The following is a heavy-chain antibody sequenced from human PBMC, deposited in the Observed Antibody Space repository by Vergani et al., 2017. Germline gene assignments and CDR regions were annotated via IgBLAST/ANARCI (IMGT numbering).Heavy chain of an antibody. D-gene: IGHD1-1*01. J-gene: IGHJ5*02. CDR2: IWYDGSNK. CDR3: ARWGNEKRIDA. Sequence: QVQLVESAGGVVQPGRSLTLSCVASGFTFSSHGMHWVRQAPGKGLEWVAVIWYDGSNKYYGDSVKGRFTISRDNSKNTLYLQMNSLRVENTAVYYCARWGNEKRIDAWGQGTLVTVSS. V-gene: IGHV3-33*01. CDR1: GFTFSSHG.